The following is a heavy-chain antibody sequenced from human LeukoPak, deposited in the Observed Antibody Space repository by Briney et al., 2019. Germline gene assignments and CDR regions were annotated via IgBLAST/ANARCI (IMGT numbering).Heavy chain of an antibody. V-gene: IGHV4-30-4*07. J-gene: IGHJ5*02. CDR3: ASAGIANSGSGWPGRISWFDP. CDR2: IYYSGST. Sequence: SETLSLTCAVSGGSISSGGYSWSWIRQPPGTGLEWIGYIYYSGSTYYNPSLKSRVTISVDTSKNQFSLKLSSVTAADTAVYYCASAGIANSGSGWPGRISWFDPWGQGTLVTVSS. D-gene: IGHD3-10*01. CDR1: GGSISSGGYS.